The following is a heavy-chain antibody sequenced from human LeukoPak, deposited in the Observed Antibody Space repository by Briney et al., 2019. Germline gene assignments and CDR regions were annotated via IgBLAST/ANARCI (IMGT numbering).Heavy chain of an antibody. V-gene: IGHV4-39*01. CDR3: ASMMYYDGSGSYYNPTYYSDY. D-gene: IGHD3-10*01. J-gene: IGHJ4*02. CDR2: VYYSGNT. Sequence: SETLSLTCTVSGGSISSSRYYWGWIRQPPGKGLEWIGSVYYSGNTYYNPSLKSRVTISVDTSKNQFSLNLSSVTAADTAVYYCASMMYYDGSGSYYNPTYYSDYWGQETLVTVSS. CDR1: GGSISSSRYY.